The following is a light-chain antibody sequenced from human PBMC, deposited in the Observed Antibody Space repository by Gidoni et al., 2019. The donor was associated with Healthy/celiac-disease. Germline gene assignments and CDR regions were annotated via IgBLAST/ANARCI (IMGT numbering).Light chain of an antibody. V-gene: IGKV1-39*01. CDR3: QQSYSTPYT. J-gene: IGKJ2*01. CDR2: AAS. CDR1: QSMSSY. Sequence: DIQMTQTPSSLSASVGDRVTITSRARQSMSSYLNWYQQKRGKAPKLLIYAASSLQSGVPARCSGSGSGTDFTLTISSLQPEEFATYYCQQSYSTPYTFXQXTKLEI.